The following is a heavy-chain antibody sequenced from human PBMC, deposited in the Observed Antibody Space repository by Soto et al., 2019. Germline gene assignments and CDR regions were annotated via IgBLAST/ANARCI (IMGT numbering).Heavy chain of an antibody. J-gene: IGHJ4*02. V-gene: IGHV1-2*04. Sequence: ASVKVSCKASGYTFTGYYMHWVRQAPGQGLEWMGGINPNSGGTNYAQKFQGWVTMTEDTSINTAYMELSRLRSEDTAVYYCATDVAVAGAFDYWGQGTLVTVSS. CDR1: GYTFTGYY. CDR3: ATDVAVAGAFDY. CDR2: INPNSGGT. D-gene: IGHD6-19*01.